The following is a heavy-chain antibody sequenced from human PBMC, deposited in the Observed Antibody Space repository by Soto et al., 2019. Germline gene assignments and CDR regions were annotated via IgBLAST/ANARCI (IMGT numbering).Heavy chain of an antibody. J-gene: IGHJ3*02. V-gene: IGHV1-8*01. Sequence: ASVKVSCKTSGYTFTSYGISWVRQAPGQGLEWMGWMNPNSGNTGYAQKFQGRVTMTRNTSISTAYMELSSLRSEDTAMYYCARGINYYGSGDDAFDIWGQGTMVTVSS. CDR2: MNPNSGNT. CDR1: GYTFTSYG. CDR3: ARGINYYGSGDDAFDI. D-gene: IGHD3-10*01.